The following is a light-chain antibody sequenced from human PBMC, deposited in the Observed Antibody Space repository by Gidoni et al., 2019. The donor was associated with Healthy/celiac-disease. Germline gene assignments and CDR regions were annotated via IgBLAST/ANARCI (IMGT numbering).Light chain of an antibody. CDR3: QQYGSSPT. V-gene: IGKV3-20*01. CDR1: QSVSSSY. Sequence: DIVLTQSPGTLSLSPGERATLSCRASQSVSSSYLAWYQQNHGQAPRLLSYGASSRATGITDRVSGSGSGTDFTLTISRLEPEDFAVYYCQQYGSSPTFXGXTKVEIK. J-gene: IGKJ4*01. CDR2: GAS.